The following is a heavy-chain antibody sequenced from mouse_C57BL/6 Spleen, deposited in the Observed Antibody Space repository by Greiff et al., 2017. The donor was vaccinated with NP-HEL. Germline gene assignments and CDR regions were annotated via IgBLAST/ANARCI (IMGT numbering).Heavy chain of an antibody. CDR1: GYTFTSYW. CDR3: ARSYYGSSYLWYFDV. Sequence: QVQLQQPGAELVKPGASVKMSCKASGYTFTSYWITWVKQRPGQGLEWIGDIYPGSGSTNYNEKFKSKATLTVDTSSSTAYMQLSSLTSEESAVYYCARSYYGSSYLWYFDVWGTGTTVTVSS. D-gene: IGHD1-1*01. J-gene: IGHJ1*03. CDR2: IYPGSGST. V-gene: IGHV1-55*01.